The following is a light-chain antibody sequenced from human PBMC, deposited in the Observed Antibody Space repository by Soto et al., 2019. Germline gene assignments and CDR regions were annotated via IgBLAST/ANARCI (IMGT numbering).Light chain of an antibody. CDR3: HHYGDSSWT. J-gene: IGKJ1*01. Sequence: EIVLTQSPDTMSLSPVERATLSCRASRSVPSLYLAWYQQKPGQAPRLLIFGASSRASGIPDRFGGSGSGTDFTLTISRLEPEEFALYYCHHYGDSSWTVGQGTKVDIK. V-gene: IGKV3-20*01. CDR1: RSVPSLY. CDR2: GAS.